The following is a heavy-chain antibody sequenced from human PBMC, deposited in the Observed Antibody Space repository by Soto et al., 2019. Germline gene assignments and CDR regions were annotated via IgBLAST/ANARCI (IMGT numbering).Heavy chain of an antibody. CDR3: AKYKSLLGYRANGVCGGYFDF. Sequence: GGSLRLSCAASGLTFTRNAMGWVRQAPGKGLEWVSAISGGGASTYYTDSVKGRFTIARDISKNTLYLQMNSLRAEDTAVYYCAKYKSLLGYRANGVCGGYFDFWGQGALVTVSS. CDR2: ISGGGAST. V-gene: IGHV3-23*01. D-gene: IGHD2-8*01. J-gene: IGHJ4*02. CDR1: GLTFTRNA.